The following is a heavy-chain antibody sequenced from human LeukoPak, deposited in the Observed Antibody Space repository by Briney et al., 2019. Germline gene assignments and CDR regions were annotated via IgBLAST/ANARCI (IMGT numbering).Heavy chain of an antibody. CDR2: ISYDGSNK. CDR1: GFTFSRYA. J-gene: IGHJ6*02. Sequence: GRSLRLSCAASGFTFSRYAMHWVRQAPGKGREWVAIISYDGSNKYYADSVKGRFTIFRDNSKNTLFVQMNSLRVEDTAVYYCARMPYDSSGYYGGKNYYYGMDVWGQGTTVTVSS. D-gene: IGHD3-22*01. CDR3: ARMPYDSSGYYGGKNYYYGMDV. V-gene: IGHV3-30-3*01.